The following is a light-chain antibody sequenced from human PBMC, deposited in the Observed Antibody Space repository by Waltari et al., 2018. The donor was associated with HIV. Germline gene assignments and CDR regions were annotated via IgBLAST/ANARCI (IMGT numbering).Light chain of an antibody. CDR2: YDS. CDR3: QLWDSNSDHVI. Sequence: SYELTQPPSVSVAPGKTASVTCGGNNIGTKSVHWYQQKPGQAPVLVSYYDSDRPSGIPERCSGSNAGNTATLIISRVEAGDEADYYCQLWDSNSDHVIFGGGTKLTVL. J-gene: IGLJ2*01. V-gene: IGLV3-21*04. CDR1: NIGTKS.